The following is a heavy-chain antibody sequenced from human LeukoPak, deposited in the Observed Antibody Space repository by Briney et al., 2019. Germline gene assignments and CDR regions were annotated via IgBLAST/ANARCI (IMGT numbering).Heavy chain of an antibody. V-gene: IGHV1-69*13. Sequence: SVKVSCKASGGTFSSYAISWVRQAPGQGLEWMGGIISIFGTANYAQKFQGRVTITADESTSTAYMELSSLRSEDTAVYYCARDYGGNSLGYYYYMDVWGKGTTITVSS. D-gene: IGHD4-23*01. CDR1: GGTFSSYA. CDR2: IISIFGTA. CDR3: ARDYGGNSLGYYYYMDV. J-gene: IGHJ6*03.